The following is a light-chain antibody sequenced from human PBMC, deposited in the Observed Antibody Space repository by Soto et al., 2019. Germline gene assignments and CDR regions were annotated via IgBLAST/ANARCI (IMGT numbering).Light chain of an antibody. Sequence: QSVRTQPPSASGTPGQRVSISCSGSSSNIGSNAVSWYQHFPGTAPKVLIYSDDQRPSGVPDRFSGSKSGTSASLAISGLRAEDEADYFCAAWGDSLNTWVFGGGTKVTVL. V-gene: IGLV1-44*01. CDR2: SDD. CDR1: SSNIGSNA. J-gene: IGLJ3*02. CDR3: AAWGDSLNTWV.